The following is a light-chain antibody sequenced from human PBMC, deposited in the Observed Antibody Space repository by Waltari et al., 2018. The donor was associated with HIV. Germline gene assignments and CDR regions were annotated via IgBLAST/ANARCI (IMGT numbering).Light chain of an antibody. V-gene: IGLV2-14*03. Sequence: QSALTQPASVSGFPGQTINISCTGISTDSRFYQHVSWYQQPHGSVPSLIIYDIDSRPSGISDHFSGARSGDSASLTISGLQSGDEAHYFCAANRLDSTLVFGGGTKLTIL. CDR2: DID. J-gene: IGLJ2*01. CDR3: AANRLDSTLV. CDR1: STDSRFYQH.